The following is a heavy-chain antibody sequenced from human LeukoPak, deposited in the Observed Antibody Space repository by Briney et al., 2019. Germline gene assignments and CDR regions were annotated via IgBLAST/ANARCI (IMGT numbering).Heavy chain of an antibody. D-gene: IGHD4-17*01. V-gene: IGHV1-18*01. CDR3: ARDDYGDPLEY. Sequence: ASVKVSCKASGYNFNIYGISWVRQAPGQGLEWMGWISAYNGNTYSAQRLQGRVTMTTDTSTSTAYMELRGLTSDDTAVYYCARDDYGDPLEYWGQGTLVIVSS. CDR1: GYNFNIYG. CDR2: ISAYNGNT. J-gene: IGHJ4*02.